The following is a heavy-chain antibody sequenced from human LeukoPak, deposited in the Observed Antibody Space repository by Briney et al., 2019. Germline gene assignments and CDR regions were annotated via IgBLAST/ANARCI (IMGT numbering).Heavy chain of an antibody. D-gene: IGHD1-26*01. Sequence: GASVKVSCKASGYTFTSYGISWVRQAPGQGLEWMGWISAYNGNTNYAQKLQGRVTMTTDTSTSTAYMELSSLTSDDTAMYYCARASLMIIAGEWYFDLWGRGTLVIVAS. CDR1: GYTFTSYG. V-gene: IGHV1-18*01. CDR3: ARASLMIIAGEWYFDL. J-gene: IGHJ2*01. CDR2: ISAYNGNT.